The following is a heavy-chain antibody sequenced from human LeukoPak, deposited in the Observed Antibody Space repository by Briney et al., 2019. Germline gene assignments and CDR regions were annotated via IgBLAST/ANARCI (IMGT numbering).Heavy chain of an antibody. CDR2: VYPGDSDT. J-gene: IGHJ6*02. V-gene: IGHV5-51*01. CDR3: ARSPMGWGYGMDV. D-gene: IGHD3-10*01. Sequence: GESLKISCQASGYSLIGYWIGWVRQMPGKGLEWMGVVYPGDSDTRYSPPFQGQVTFSADKSISTAYLQWSSLKASDTAKYYCARSPMGWGYGMDVWGQGTTVTVSS. CDR1: GYSLIGYW.